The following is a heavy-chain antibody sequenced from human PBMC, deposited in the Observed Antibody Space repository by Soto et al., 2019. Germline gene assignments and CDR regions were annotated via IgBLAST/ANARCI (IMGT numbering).Heavy chain of an antibody. Sequence: EVQLLESGGGLVQPGGSLRLSCAASGFTFSNYAMTWVRQAPGKGLEWVSVISGSGGNTYYADSVKGRFTISRDNSQNTLSLQMNSLRAEDTAVYYCAKRTMSSVWPFDYWGQGTLFTVSS. D-gene: IGHD6-19*01. J-gene: IGHJ4*02. CDR1: GFTFSNYA. CDR3: AKRTMSSVWPFDY. CDR2: ISGSGGNT. V-gene: IGHV3-23*01.